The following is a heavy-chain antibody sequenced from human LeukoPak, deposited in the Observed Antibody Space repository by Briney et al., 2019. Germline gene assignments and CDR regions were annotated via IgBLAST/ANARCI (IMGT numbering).Heavy chain of an antibody. CDR3: ARDRLSANAFDM. CDR2: ISHIGST. D-gene: IGHD2-21*02. CDR1: GGSLTNYY. V-gene: IGHV4-59*01. J-gene: IGHJ3*02. Sequence: PSETLSLTCSVSGGSLTNYYWNWMRQPPGKGLEWIGYISHIGSTNYNPSLKSRLTISVDRSKIQFYLKLTSVTAADTAIYYCARDRLSANAFDMWGQGTVVTVSS.